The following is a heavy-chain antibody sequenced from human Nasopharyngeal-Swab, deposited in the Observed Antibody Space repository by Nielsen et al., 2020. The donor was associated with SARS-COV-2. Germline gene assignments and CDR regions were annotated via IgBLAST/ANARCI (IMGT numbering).Heavy chain of an antibody. J-gene: IGHJ6*02. CDR2: TYYGSKRYT. Sequence: SQTLSLTCAMSGDTVSSTSIGLNCVTQSPSSGLEWLGRTYYGSKRYTDYAVSVKSRITIYADTSKNQFSLQLNSVNPEDTAVYYCARGYLKSGMDVWGQGTTVTVSS. D-gene: IGHD1-14*01. CDR1: GDTVSSTSIG. CDR3: ARGYLKSGMDV. V-gene: IGHV6-1*01.